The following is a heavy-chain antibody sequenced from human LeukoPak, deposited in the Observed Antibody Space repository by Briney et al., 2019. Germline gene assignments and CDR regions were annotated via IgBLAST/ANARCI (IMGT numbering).Heavy chain of an antibody. Sequence: AASVNVSCKASGYTFTGYYIHWVRQAPGQGLEWMGWINPNSGGTNYAQKFQGWVTMTRDTSISTAYMELSRLTSDDTAVYYCARVGYSSSWYRRMVTQDPADAFDIWGQGTMVTVSS. CDR3: ARVGYSSSWYRRMVTQDPADAFDI. J-gene: IGHJ3*02. CDR2: INPNSGGT. D-gene: IGHD6-13*01. V-gene: IGHV1-2*04. CDR1: GYTFTGYY.